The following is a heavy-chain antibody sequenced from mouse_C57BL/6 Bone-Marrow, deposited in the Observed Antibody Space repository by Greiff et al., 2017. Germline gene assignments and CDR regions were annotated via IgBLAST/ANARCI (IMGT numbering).Heavy chain of an antibody. CDR3: ARGTYYSNRGSMDY. J-gene: IGHJ4*01. CDR1: GYTFTSYG. D-gene: IGHD2-5*01. CDR2: IYPRSGNT. Sequence: QVQLKQSGAELARPGASVKLSCKASGYTFTSYGISWVKQRTGQGLEWIGEIYPRSGNTYYNEKFKGKATLTADKSSSTAYMELRSLTSEDSAVYFCARGTYYSNRGSMDYWGQGTSVTVSS. V-gene: IGHV1-81*01.